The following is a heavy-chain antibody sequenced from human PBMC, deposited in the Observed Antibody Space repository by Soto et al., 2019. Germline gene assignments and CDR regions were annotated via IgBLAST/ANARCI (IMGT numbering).Heavy chain of an antibody. CDR1: GSSVSGGIYY. J-gene: IGHJ4*02. CDR3: ARYRDYGDYGYFDS. D-gene: IGHD4-17*01. Sequence: RPSETLSLTCTFSGSSVSGGIYYWTWIRQPPGKGLEWIGYIYHRETTNYNASLGSRVTISVDTSKNQFSLRLTSVTAADTAVYYCARYRDYGDYGYFDSWGQGTLVTVSS. V-gene: IGHV4-61*01. CDR2: IYHRETT.